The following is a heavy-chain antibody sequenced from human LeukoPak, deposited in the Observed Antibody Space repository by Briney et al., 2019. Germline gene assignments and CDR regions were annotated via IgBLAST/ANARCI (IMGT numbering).Heavy chain of an antibody. CDR3: AKENPVGGTNYFDY. V-gene: IGHV3-30-3*01. D-gene: IGHD1-26*01. CDR2: ISYDGSNK. J-gene: IGHJ4*02. Sequence: PGGSLRLSCAASGFTFSSYAMHWVRQAPGKGLEWVAVISYDGSNKYYADSVKGRFTISRDNSKNTLYLQMNSLRTEDTALYYCAKENPVGGTNYFDYWGQGTLVTVAS. CDR1: GFTFSSYA.